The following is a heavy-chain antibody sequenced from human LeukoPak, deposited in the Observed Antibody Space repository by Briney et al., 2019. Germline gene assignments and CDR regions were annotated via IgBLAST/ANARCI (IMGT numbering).Heavy chain of an antibody. CDR2: IHHSGRT. J-gene: IGHJ5*02. D-gene: IGHD2-21*01. V-gene: IGHV4-59*01. CDR1: GGSINGDY. Sequence: PSETLSLTCSVSGGSINGDYWSWIRQTPGKGLEWIGYIHHSGRTSYNPSLKSRVTISVDTSKNQFSLRLASVTAADTAVYYCAKETVVVPADDWFGPWGQGTLVTVSS. CDR3: AKETVVVPADDWFGP.